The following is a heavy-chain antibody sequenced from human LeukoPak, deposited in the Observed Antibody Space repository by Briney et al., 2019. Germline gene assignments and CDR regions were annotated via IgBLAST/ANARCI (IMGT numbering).Heavy chain of an antibody. J-gene: IGHJ4*02. Sequence: GGSLRLSCAASGFTFSNYAMSWVRQAPGKGLEWVSAISSSVRSTYYADSVKGRFTISRDNSKNSLYLQMNSLRAEDTAVYYCARFSYGRTNIDFDYWGQGTLVTVSS. CDR1: GFTFSNYA. V-gene: IGHV3-23*01. D-gene: IGHD5-18*01. CDR3: ARFSYGRTNIDFDY. CDR2: ISSSVRST.